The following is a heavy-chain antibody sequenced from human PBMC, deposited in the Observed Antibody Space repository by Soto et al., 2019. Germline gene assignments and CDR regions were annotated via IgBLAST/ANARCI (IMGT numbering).Heavy chain of an antibody. CDR3: ARGTGLVGGYYYYYGMDV. CDR1: GGSVSSGSYY. V-gene: IGHV4-61*01. D-gene: IGHD6-6*01. Sequence: QVQLQESGPGLVKPSETLSLTCTVSGGSVSSGSYYRSWIRQPPGKGLEWIGYIYYSGSTNYNPSLKSRVTISVDTSKNQFSLKLSSVTAADTAVYYCARGTGLVGGYYYYYGMDVWGQGTTVTVSS. CDR2: IYYSGST. J-gene: IGHJ6*02.